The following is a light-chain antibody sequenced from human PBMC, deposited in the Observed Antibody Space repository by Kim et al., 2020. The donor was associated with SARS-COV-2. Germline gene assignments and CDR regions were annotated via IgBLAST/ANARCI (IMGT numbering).Light chain of an antibody. Sequence: VSPGERATLSGRASQSVSGDLAWYQRKPGQAPRLLIYGASTRATGIPARFSGSGSGTEFTLTISSLQSEDFAVYYCQQYNNRWTFGQGTKVDIK. V-gene: IGKV3-15*01. CDR3: QQYNNRWT. J-gene: IGKJ1*01. CDR1: QSVSGD. CDR2: GAS.